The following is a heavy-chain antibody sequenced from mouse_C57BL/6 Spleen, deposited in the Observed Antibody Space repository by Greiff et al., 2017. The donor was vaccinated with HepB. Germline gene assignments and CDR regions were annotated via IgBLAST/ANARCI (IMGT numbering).Heavy chain of an antibody. J-gene: IGHJ3*01. V-gene: IGHV3-6*01. CDR1: GYSITSGYY. D-gene: IGHD2-1*01. CDR2: ISYDGSN. Sequence: EVQLQESGPGLVKPSQSLSLTCSVTGYSITSGYYWNWIRQFPGNKLEWMGYISYDGSNNYNPSLKNRISITRDTSKNQFFLKLNSVTTEDTATYYCARNGNSWFAYWGQGTLVTVSA. CDR3: ARNGNSWFAY.